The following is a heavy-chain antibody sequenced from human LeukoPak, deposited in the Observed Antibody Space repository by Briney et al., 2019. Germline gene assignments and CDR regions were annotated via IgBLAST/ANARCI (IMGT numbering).Heavy chain of an antibody. Sequence: ASVKVSCKASGYTFTGYYMHWVRQAPGQGLEWIGWINPNSGGTNYAQKFQGRVTMTRDTSISTAYMELSRLRSDDTAVYYCARDWRAGVLRFLEWLLSPFDYWGQGTLVTVSS. V-gene: IGHV1-2*02. CDR3: ARDWRAGVLRFLEWLLSPFDY. CDR1: GYTFTGYY. J-gene: IGHJ4*02. D-gene: IGHD3-3*01. CDR2: INPNSGGT.